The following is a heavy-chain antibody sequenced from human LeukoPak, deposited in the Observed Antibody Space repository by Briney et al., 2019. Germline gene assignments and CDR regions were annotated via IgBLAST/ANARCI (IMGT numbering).Heavy chain of an antibody. D-gene: IGHD4-17*01. Sequence: GGSLRLSCAASGFTFSSYWMSWVRQAPGKGLEWVANIKQDGSEKYYVDSVKGRFTISRDNAKNSLYLQMNSLRAEDTAVYYCARLGSLRSTYFDYWGQGTLVTASS. CDR2: IKQDGSEK. CDR1: GFTFSSYW. CDR3: ARLGSLRSTYFDY. J-gene: IGHJ4*02. V-gene: IGHV3-7*01.